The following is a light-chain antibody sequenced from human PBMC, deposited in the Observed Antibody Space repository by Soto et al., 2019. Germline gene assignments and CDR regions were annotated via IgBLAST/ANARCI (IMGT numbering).Light chain of an antibody. J-gene: IGKJ4*01. CDR1: QSVSSSF. V-gene: IGKV3-20*01. CDR3: QQYGSSPLT. Sequence: DIELTQSPCTLSLSPGERATLSCRASQSVSSSFLAWYQQKPGQAPRLLIYGASSRASGIPYRFSGSGSGTDFTLTISRLEPEDFAVYYCQQYGSSPLTCGGGTKVEIK. CDR2: GAS.